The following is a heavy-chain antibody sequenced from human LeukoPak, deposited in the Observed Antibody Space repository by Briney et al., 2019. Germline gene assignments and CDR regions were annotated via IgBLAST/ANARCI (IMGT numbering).Heavy chain of an antibody. D-gene: IGHD3-22*01. J-gene: IGHJ4*02. V-gene: IGHV4-38-2*02. CDR1: GYSISSGYY. CDR3: ARVRPHYDSKPFDY. Sequence: PSETLSLTCTVSGYSISSGYYWGWIRQPPGKGLEWIGSIYHSGSTYYNPSLKSRVTISVDTSKNQFSLKLSSVTAADTAVYYCARVRPHYDSKPFDYWGQGTLVTVSS. CDR2: IYHSGST.